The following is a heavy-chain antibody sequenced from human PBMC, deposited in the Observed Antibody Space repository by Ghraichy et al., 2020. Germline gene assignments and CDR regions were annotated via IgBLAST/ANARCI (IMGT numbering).Heavy chain of an antibody. CDR1: GGSISSSSYY. Sequence: SETLSLTCTVSGGSISSSSYYWGWIRQPPGKGLEWIGSIYYSGSTYYNPSLKSRVTISVDTSKNQFSLKLSSVTAADTAVYYCARNHGLCSGGSCYYYYGMDVWGQGTTVTVSS. D-gene: IGHD2-15*01. CDR2: IYYSGST. J-gene: IGHJ6*02. CDR3: ARNHGLCSGGSCYYYYGMDV. V-gene: IGHV4-39*01.